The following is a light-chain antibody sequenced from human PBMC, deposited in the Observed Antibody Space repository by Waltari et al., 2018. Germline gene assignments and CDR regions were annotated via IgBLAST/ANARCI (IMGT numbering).Light chain of an antibody. CDR2: DAS. CDR3: QQRANLPLT. J-gene: IGKJ4*01. V-gene: IGKV3-11*01. Sequence: DIVLTQSPATLSLSPGERATLSCRASQSVSSYLGWYQQKPGQAPRLLIYDASNRATGIPARFIGSGSGTDFTLTISSLEFEDFAVYYCQQRANLPLTFGGGTKVEIK. CDR1: QSVSSY.